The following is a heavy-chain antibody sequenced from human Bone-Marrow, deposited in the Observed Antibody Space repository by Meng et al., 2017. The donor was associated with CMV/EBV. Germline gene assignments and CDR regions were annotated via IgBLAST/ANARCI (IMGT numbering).Heavy chain of an antibody. V-gene: IGHV4-38-2*02. CDR1: GYSISSGYY. Sequence: GSLRLSCTVSGYSISSGYYWAWIRQPPGKGLEWIGSIYHSGRTYSNPSLKSRVTMSVDTSKNHFSLKLGSVNAADTATYFCGRVEQLVSDYWGQGMLVTVSS. J-gene: IGHJ4*02. CDR3: GRVEQLVSDY. D-gene: IGHD6-6*01. CDR2: IYHSGRT.